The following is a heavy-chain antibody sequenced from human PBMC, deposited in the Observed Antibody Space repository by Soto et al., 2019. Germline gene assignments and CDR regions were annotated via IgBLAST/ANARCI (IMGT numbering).Heavy chain of an antibody. Sequence: SETLSLTCTVPGGSINDFYWSWIRQPPGKGLEWIGYIYYSGSTDYNPSLKGRVTISVDTSKNQFSLKLRSVTAADTAVYYCARVGGVAARTFDYWGQGTLVTVSS. V-gene: IGHV4-59*01. CDR1: GGSINDFY. D-gene: IGHD6-6*01. CDR2: IYYSGST. J-gene: IGHJ4*02. CDR3: ARVGGVAARTFDY.